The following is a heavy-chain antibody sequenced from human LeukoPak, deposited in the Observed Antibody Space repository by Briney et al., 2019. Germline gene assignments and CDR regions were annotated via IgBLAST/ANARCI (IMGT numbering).Heavy chain of an antibody. J-gene: IGHJ4*02. D-gene: IGHD5-24*01. CDR1: GGSFSGYY. Sequence: SETLSLTCAVYGGSFSGYYWSWIRQPPGKGLEWIGEINHSGSTNYNPSLTSRVTISVDTSKNQFSLKRSSVTAADAAVYYCARAEMATYPPDYWGQGTLVTVSS. CDR2: INHSGST. V-gene: IGHV4-34*01. CDR3: ARAEMATYPPDY.